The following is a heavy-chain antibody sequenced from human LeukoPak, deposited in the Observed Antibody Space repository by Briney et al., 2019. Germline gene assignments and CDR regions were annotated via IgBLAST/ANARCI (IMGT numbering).Heavy chain of an antibody. CDR1: GFTFSTYS. V-gene: IGHV3-7*01. CDR2: INQDGSEI. CDR3: AREQVDY. J-gene: IGHJ4*02. Sequence: GGSLRLSCAASGFTFSTYSMNWVRQAPGKGLEWVANINQDGSEIYYVDSVKGRFTISRDNAKNSLYLQMNRLRAEDTAVYYCAREQVDYWGQGTLVTVSS.